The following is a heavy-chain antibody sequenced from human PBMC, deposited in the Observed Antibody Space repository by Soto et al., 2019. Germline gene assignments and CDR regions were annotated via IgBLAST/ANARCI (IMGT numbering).Heavy chain of an antibody. CDR1: GFTFSSYG. Sequence: PGGSLRLSCAASGFTFSSYGMHWVRQAPGKGLEWVAVISYDGSNKYYADSVKGRFTISRDNSKNTLYLQMNSLRAEDTAVYYCAKDWSLGDNPEGDYFDYWGQGTLVTVSS. CDR3: AKDWSLGDNPEGDYFDY. CDR2: ISYDGSNK. J-gene: IGHJ4*02. V-gene: IGHV3-30*18. D-gene: IGHD1-26*01.